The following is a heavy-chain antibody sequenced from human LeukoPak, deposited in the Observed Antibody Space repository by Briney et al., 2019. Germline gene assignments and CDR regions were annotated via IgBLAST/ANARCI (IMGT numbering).Heavy chain of an antibody. CDR3: ARMYSSGWYVGYYFDY. Sequence: SETLSLTCTVSGGSISSSSYYWGWIRQPPGKGLEWIGSIYYSGSTYYNPSLKSRVTISVDTSKNQFSLKLSSVTAADTAVYYCARMYSSGWYVGYYFDYWGQGTLVTVSS. D-gene: IGHD6-19*01. V-gene: IGHV4-39*01. CDR2: IYYSGST. CDR1: GGSISSSSYY. J-gene: IGHJ4*02.